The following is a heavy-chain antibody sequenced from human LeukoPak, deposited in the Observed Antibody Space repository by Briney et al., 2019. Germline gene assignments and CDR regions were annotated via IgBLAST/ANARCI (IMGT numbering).Heavy chain of an antibody. J-gene: IGHJ4*02. Sequence: GGSLRLSCAASGFTFSSYGMHWVRQAPGKGLEWVSGITGIDGSTYYADSVKGRFTISRDNSKSTLYLQMNSLRGEDTAVYYCARLDILTGYYNYWGQGTLVTVSS. CDR1: GFTFSSYG. D-gene: IGHD3-9*01. CDR3: ARLDILTGYYNY. V-gene: IGHV3-23*01. CDR2: ITGIDGST.